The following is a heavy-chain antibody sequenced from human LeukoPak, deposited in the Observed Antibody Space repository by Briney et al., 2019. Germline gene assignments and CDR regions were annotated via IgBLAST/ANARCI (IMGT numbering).Heavy chain of an antibody. CDR1: GASISSNW. Sequence: SGTLSLTCAVSGASISSNWWNWVRQPPGKGLEWIGEIHHSGSTYYNPSLKSRVTISVDTSKNQFSLKLSSVTAADTAVYYCASYYYDSSGYPGVFDYWGQGTLVTVSS. CDR3: ASYYYDSSGYPGVFDY. J-gene: IGHJ4*02. CDR2: IHHSGST. V-gene: IGHV4-4*02. D-gene: IGHD3-22*01.